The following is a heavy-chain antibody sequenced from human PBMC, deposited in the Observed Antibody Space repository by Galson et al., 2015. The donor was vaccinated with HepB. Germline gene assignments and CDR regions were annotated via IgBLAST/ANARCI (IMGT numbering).Heavy chain of an antibody. D-gene: IGHD6-19*01. V-gene: IGHV3-73*01. CDR2: IRSKANNYAT. J-gene: IGHJ4*02. CDR3: TRFGDFSGYSSR. Sequence: SLRLSCAASGFTFSGSAIHWVRQASGKGPEWVGRIRSKANNYATSYVPSLQGRFTISRDDSKNMAYLHMKSLKTEDTAVYYCTRFGDFSGYSSRWGQGTQVTVSS. CDR1: GFTFSGSA.